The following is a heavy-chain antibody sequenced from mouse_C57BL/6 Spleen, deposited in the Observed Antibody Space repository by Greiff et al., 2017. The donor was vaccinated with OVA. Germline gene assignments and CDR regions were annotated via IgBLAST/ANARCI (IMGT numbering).Heavy chain of an antibody. CDR3: ARGAYYDYDVDAMDY. D-gene: IGHD2-4*01. CDR2: INPSNGGT. Sequence: QVQLQQPGTELVKPGASVKLSCKASGYTFTSYWMHWVKQRPGQGLEWIGNINPSNGGTTYNEKFKSKATLTVDKSSSTDYMQLSSLTSEDSAVYYCARGAYYDYDVDAMDYWGQGTSVTVSS. CDR1: GYTFTSYW. V-gene: IGHV1-53*01. J-gene: IGHJ4*01.